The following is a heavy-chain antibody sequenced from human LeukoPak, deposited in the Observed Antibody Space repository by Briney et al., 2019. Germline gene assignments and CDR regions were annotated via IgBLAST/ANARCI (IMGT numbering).Heavy chain of an antibody. D-gene: IGHD5-18*01. V-gene: IGHV7-4-1*02. CDR2: INTNTGNP. CDR3: AREVAIGRAAMEGLLH. CDR1: GYTFTTYA. Sequence: GASVKVSLKASGYTFTTYAMNLVRQAPGQGLEWMGWINTNTGNPAYAQGFTGRFVFSLDTSVSTAYLQISSLKADDTAVYYCAREVAIGRAAMEGLLHWGQGTLVTVSS. J-gene: IGHJ4*02.